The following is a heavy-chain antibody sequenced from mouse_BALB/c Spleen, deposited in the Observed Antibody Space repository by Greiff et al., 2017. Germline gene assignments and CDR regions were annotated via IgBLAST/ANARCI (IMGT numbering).Heavy chain of an antibody. D-gene: IGHD2-1*01. Sequence: EVQLVESGGGLVKPGGSLKLSCAASGFAFSSYDMSWVRQTPEKRLEWVAYISSGGGSTYYPDTVKGRFTISRDNAKNTLYLQMSSLKSEDTAMYYCARHNYGNYYWYFDVWGAGTTVTVSS. CDR2: ISSGGGST. V-gene: IGHV5-12-1*01. J-gene: IGHJ1*01. CDR1: GFAFSSYD. CDR3: ARHNYGNYYWYFDV.